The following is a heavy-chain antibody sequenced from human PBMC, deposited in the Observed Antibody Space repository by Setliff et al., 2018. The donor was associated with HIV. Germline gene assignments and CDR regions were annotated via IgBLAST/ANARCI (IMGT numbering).Heavy chain of an antibody. J-gene: IGHJ4*02. Sequence: GGSLRLSCAASGFTFNNFGMHWVRQAQGKGLEWVALIWSDGSRIEYADSVKGRFTISRDNSKNTLDLEMNSLRAEDTAVYYCAKTLYSAGGGEVFDYWGPGTQVTVSS. CDR1: GFTFNNFG. V-gene: IGHV3-33*06. D-gene: IGHD3-16*01. CDR2: IWSDGSRI. CDR3: AKTLYSAGGGEVFDY.